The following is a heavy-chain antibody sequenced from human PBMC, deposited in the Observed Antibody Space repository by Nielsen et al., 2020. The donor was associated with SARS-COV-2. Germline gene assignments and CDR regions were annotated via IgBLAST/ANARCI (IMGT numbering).Heavy chain of an antibody. CDR1: GGSISSYY. CDR2: IYYSGST. CDR3: ARGSHYYGSGSYYY. Sequence: SETLSLTCTVSGGSISSYYWSWIRQPAGKGLEWIGRIYYSGSTYYNPSLKSRVTISVDTSKNQFSLKLSSVTAADTAVYYCARGSHYYGSGSYYYWGQGTLVTVSS. J-gene: IGHJ4*02. D-gene: IGHD3-10*01. V-gene: IGHV4-4*07.